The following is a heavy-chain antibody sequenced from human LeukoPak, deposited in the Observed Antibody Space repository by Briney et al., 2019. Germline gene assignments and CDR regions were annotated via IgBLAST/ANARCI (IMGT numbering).Heavy chain of an antibody. CDR3: AGGRSGYYGSGSYDN. J-gene: IGHJ4*02. D-gene: IGHD3-10*01. CDR1: GGSISSNY. V-gene: IGHV4-59*13. CDR2: CHYSGNT. Sequence: SETLSLTCTISGGSISSNYWSWIRQPPGKGLEWIGYCHYSGNTNYNPSLKSRATISVDMSKNQFSLTLNSVTAADTAVYYCAGGRSGYYGSGSYDNWGQGTLVTVSS.